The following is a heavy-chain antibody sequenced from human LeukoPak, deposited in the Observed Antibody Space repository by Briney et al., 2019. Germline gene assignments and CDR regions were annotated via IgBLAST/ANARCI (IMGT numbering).Heavy chain of an antibody. CDR1: GFTFSSYS. CDR3: ARVRYYGSSGYYYVDS. D-gene: IGHD3-22*01. Sequence: GGSLRLSCAASGFTFSSYSMNWVRQAPGKGLEWVSYISSSSSTIYYADSVKGRFTISRDNAKNSLFLQMNSLRAEDTAVCYCARVRYYGSSGYYYVDSWGQGTLVTVSS. V-gene: IGHV3-48*04. J-gene: IGHJ4*02. CDR2: ISSSSSTI.